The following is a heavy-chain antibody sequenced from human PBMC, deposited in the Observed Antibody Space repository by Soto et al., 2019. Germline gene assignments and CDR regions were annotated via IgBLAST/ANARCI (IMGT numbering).Heavy chain of an antibody. V-gene: IGHV3-48*03. CDR3: TKEKSVMNSGYDACDL. Sequence: EAKLEESGGGLIEPGGSLRLSCAASGFSFSAFEMNWVRQAPGKGPEWVAHIKSGGSFTLYAASVKGRFTISRDDADNSLYLQMNRLRAEDTALYYCTKEKSVMNSGYDACDLWGRGTMVTVSS. CDR2: IKSGGSFT. CDR1: GFSFSAFE. J-gene: IGHJ3*01. D-gene: IGHD5-12*01.